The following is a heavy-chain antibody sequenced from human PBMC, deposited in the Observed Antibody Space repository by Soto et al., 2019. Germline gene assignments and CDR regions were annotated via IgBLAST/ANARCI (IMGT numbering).Heavy chain of an antibody. CDR1: GFTFRSYS. J-gene: IGHJ4*02. CDR3: ARGGGAYNWNPIDY. CDR2: ISSSGSYI. V-gene: IGHV3-21*01. Sequence: EVQLVESGGGLVKPGGSLRLSCAASGFTFRSYSMNWLRQAPGKGLEWVSSISSSGSYIYDADSVKGRFTISRDKAKNPLFLQMNCLGAEDTAVYYCARGGGAYNWNPIDYWGQGTLVTVSS. D-gene: IGHD1-20*01.